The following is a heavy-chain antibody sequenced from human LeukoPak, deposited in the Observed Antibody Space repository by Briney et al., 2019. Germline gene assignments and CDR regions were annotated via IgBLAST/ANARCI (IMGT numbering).Heavy chain of an antibody. CDR1: GFTFSSSA. J-gene: IGHJ4*02. Sequence: PGRSLRLSCAASGFTFSSSAIQWVRQAPGKGLEWVAIISYDGSNKYYADSVKGRFTISRDNSKNTLYLQMNSLRAEDTAVYYCARGYNWNRLDYWGQGTLVTVSS. CDR3: ARGYNWNRLDY. D-gene: IGHD1-20*01. CDR2: ISYDGSNK. V-gene: IGHV3-30-3*01.